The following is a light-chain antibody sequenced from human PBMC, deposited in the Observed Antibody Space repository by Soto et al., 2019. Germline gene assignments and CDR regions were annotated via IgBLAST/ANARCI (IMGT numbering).Light chain of an antibody. CDR3: QQYNNWPRGVT. V-gene: IGKV3-15*01. J-gene: IGKJ3*01. Sequence: EIVMTQSPATLSVSPGERATLSCRASQSVSSNLAWYQQKPGQAPRLLIYGASTRATGIPARFSGSGSGTEFTLTISSLQSEDFAVYYCQQYNNWPRGVTLGPGTKVDIK. CDR2: GAS. CDR1: QSVSSN.